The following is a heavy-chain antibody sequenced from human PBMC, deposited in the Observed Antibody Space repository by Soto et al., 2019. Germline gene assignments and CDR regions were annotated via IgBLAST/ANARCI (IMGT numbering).Heavy chain of an antibody. D-gene: IGHD6-6*01. CDR1: GYTFTSYA. CDR2: INAGNGNT. CDR3: ARTPGGSSSFVDP. Sequence: GALVKVSCKASGYTFTSYAMRWVRQAPGQRLEWMGWINAGNGNTKYSQKFQGRVTITRDTSASTAYMELSSLRSEDTAVYYCARTPGGSSSFVDPWGQGTLVTVSS. J-gene: IGHJ5*02. V-gene: IGHV1-3*01.